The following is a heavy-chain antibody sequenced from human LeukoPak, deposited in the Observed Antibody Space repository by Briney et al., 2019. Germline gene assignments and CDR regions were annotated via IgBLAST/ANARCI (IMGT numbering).Heavy chain of an antibody. J-gene: IGHJ4*02. CDR3: ARDVRWEYSSSHCFDY. Sequence: PGGSLRLSCAASGFIFSDYYMSWIRQAPGKGLEWVSYISSSGSTIYYADSVKGRFTISRDNAKNSLYLQMNSLRAEDTAVYYCARDVRWEYSSSHCFDYWGQGTLVTVSS. CDR2: ISSSGSTI. CDR1: GFIFSDYY. V-gene: IGHV3-11*01. D-gene: IGHD6-6*01.